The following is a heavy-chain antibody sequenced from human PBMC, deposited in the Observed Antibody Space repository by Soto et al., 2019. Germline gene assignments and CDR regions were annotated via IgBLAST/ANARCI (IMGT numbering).Heavy chain of an antibody. CDR1: GFTFSSYA. CDR2: ISGSGGST. CDR3: AKGPFGVVIINYYYMDV. J-gene: IGHJ6*03. Sequence: GGSLRLSCAASGFTFSSYAMSWVRQAPGKGLEWVSAISGSGGSTYYADSVKGRFTISRDNSKNTLYLQMNSLRAEDTAVYYCAKGPFGVVIINYYYMDVWGKGTTVTVSS. D-gene: IGHD3-3*01. V-gene: IGHV3-23*01.